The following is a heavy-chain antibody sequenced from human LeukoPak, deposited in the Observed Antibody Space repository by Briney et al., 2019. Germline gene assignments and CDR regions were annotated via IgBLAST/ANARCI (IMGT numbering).Heavy chain of an antibody. J-gene: IGHJ3*02. D-gene: IGHD5-24*01. V-gene: IGHV4-59*01. CDR2: IYHSDIT. CDR3: ARERWVQLDAFDI. Sequence: SETLSLTCTASGGSISSYYWSWIRQPPGKGLEWIGFIYHSDITNYNTSLKSRVTISLDTSKNQFTLKVSSVTAADTAVYYCARERWVQLDAFDIWGPGTMVTVSS. CDR1: GGSISSYY.